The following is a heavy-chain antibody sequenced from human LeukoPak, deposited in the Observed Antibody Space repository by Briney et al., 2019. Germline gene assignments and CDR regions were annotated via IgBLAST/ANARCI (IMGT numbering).Heavy chain of an antibody. Sequence: GGSLRLSCAASGFTFSDYYMSWIRQAPGKGLEWLSYISKNGKTIYYADSVKGRFTISRDNAKKSVYLQMNSLRAEDTAVYYCVPRCSGGSCYSVWGKGTTVTVSS. CDR2: ISKNGKTI. CDR1: GFTFSDYY. CDR3: VPRCSGGSCYSV. V-gene: IGHV3-11*01. J-gene: IGHJ6*04. D-gene: IGHD2-15*01.